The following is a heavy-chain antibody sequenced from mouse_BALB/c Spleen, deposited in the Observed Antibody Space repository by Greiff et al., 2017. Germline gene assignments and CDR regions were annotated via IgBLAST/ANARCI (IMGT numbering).Heavy chain of an antibody. Sequence: QVQLKESGPGLVAPSQSLSITCTVSGFSLTSYGVHWVRQPPGKGLEWLGVIWAGGSTNYNSALMSRLSISKDNSKSQVFLKMNSLQTDDTAMYYCAREAQTGTSAYWGQGTLVTVSA. J-gene: IGHJ3*01. CDR1: GFSLTSYG. D-gene: IGHD4-1*01. CDR2: IWAGGST. CDR3: AREAQTGTSAY. V-gene: IGHV2-9*02.